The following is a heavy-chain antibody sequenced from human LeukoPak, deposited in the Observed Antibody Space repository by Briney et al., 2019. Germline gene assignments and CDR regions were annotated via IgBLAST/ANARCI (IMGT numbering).Heavy chain of an antibody. CDR3: ARDLVGYGDV. CDR1: GFTFSSYA. Sequence: GGSLRLSCAASGFTFSSYAMSWVRQAPGKGLEWVANIKQDGSEKYYVDSVKGRFTISRDNAKNSLYLQMNSLRAEDTAVYYCARDLVGYGDVWGKGTTVTVSS. CDR2: IKQDGSEK. J-gene: IGHJ6*04. D-gene: IGHD5-18*01. V-gene: IGHV3-7*01.